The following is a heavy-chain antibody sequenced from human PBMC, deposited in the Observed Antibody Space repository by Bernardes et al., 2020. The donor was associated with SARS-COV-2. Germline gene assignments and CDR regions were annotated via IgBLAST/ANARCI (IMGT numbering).Heavy chain of an antibody. V-gene: IGHV5-51*01. CDR3: ATVRQGDQVLN. J-gene: IGHJ4*02. CDR1: GFRFDSYW. D-gene: IGHD1-26*01. Sequence: GESLKISCKGSGFRFDSYWIGWVRQMPGKGLEWMGLIYPGDSDTRYTPSFQGQVIISADKSINTTYLQWNTLRASDTAIYYCATVRQGDQVLNWGQGTLVTVSS. CDR2: IYPGDSDT.